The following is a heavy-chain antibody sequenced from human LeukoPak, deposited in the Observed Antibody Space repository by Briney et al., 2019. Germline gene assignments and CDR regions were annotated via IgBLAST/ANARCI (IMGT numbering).Heavy chain of an antibody. J-gene: IGHJ4*02. D-gene: IGHD3-3*01. V-gene: IGHV1-69*13. CDR3: ASGDFWSGLSFDY. CDR2: IIPIFGTA. Sequence: ASVKVSCKASGGTFSSYAISWVRQAPGQGLEWIGGIIPIFGTANYAQKFQGRVTITADESTSTAYMELSSLRSEDTAVYYCASGDFWSGLSFDYWGQGTLVTVSS. CDR1: GGTFSSYA.